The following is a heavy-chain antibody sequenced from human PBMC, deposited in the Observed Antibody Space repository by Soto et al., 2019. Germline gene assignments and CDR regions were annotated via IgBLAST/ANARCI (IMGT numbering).Heavy chain of an antibody. Sequence: SETMSLTCTVAGGSISSGDYYWSWINQPPGKGLEWIGYIYYSGSTYYNPSLKSRVTISVDTSKNQFSLKLSSVTAADTAVYYCARERPDGSRLDPWGQGTLVTVSS. J-gene: IGHJ5*02. CDR1: GGSISSGDYY. V-gene: IGHV4-30-4*01. D-gene: IGHD6-13*01. CDR2: IYYSGST. CDR3: ARERPDGSRLDP.